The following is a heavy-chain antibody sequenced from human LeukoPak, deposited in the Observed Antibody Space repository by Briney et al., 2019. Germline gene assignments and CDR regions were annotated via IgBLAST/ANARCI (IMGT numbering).Heavy chain of an antibody. Sequence: AAETLSLTCTVYGGSISSYYWSWIRQPPGKGLEWIGYIYYSGSTNYNPSLKSRVTISVDTSKNQFSLKLSSVSAADTAVYYCAREQVVVPAANAFFDYWGQGTLVTVSS. CDR3: AREQVVVPAANAFFDY. J-gene: IGHJ4*02. D-gene: IGHD2-2*01. CDR2: IYYSGST. V-gene: IGHV4-59*01. CDR1: GGSISSYY.